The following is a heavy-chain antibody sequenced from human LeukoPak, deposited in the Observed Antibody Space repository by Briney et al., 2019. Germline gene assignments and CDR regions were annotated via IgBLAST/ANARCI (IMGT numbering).Heavy chain of an antibody. CDR3: ARERYCSGDTCFVDAFDI. J-gene: IGHJ3*02. CDR1: GGSISSYY. CDR2: IFYSRST. V-gene: IGHV4-59*01. Sequence: ASETLSLTCTVSGGSISSYYWSWIRQPPGKGLEWIGYIFYSRSTNYNPSLKSRVTISVDTSKNQFSLKLSSVTAADTAVYYCARERYCSGDTCFVDAFDIWGQGTMVTASS. D-gene: IGHD2-15*01.